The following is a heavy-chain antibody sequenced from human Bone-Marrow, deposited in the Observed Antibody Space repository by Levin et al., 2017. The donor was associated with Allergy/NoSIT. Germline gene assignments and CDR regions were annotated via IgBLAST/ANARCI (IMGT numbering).Heavy chain of an antibody. Sequence: GGSLRLSCVASGFNFSTYAFNWVRQSPGKGLEWVAGVSDNAGRRFYADSVKGRFKISRDNSNNMVHLDMKNLGAEDTAIYYCAKDMGSRGQLILGPRGTFDSWGQGTLVTVAS. CDR3: AKDMGSRGQLILGPRGTFDS. V-gene: IGHV3-23*01. CDR1: GFNFSTYA. CDR2: VSDNAGRR. J-gene: IGHJ4*02. D-gene: IGHD3-16*01.